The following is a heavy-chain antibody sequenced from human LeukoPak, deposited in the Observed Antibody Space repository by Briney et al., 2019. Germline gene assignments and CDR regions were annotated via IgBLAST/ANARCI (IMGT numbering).Heavy chain of an antibody. CDR3: AKEKPAVKTPGIDY. CDR2: IKSDGSTT. D-gene: IGHD4-23*01. J-gene: IGHJ4*02. Sequence: PGGSLRLSRAASGFSISGYWMHWVRQAPGKGLVWVSRIKSDGSTTSYADSVKGRFTISRDNSKNTLYLQMNSLRADDTAVYYCAKEKPAVKTPGIDYWGQGTLVTVSS. V-gene: IGHV3-74*01. CDR1: GFSISGYW.